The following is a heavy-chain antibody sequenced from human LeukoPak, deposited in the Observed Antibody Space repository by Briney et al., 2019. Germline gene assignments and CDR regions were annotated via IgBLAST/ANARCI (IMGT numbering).Heavy chain of an antibody. CDR3: ARDRSRFGY. V-gene: IGHV3-7*01. CDR1: GFTFSSYW. Sequence: PGGSLRLSCEASGFTFSSYWMSWVRQAAGKGLEWVANIKPDGSEKYYVDSVKGRFTISRDNAKNSLYLQMNSLRAEDTAVYYCARDRSRFGYWGQGTLVTVSS. D-gene: IGHD6-6*01. J-gene: IGHJ4*02. CDR2: IKPDGSEK.